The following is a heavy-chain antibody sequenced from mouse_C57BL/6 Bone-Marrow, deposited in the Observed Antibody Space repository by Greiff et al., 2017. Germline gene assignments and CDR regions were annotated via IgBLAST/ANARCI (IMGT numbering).Heavy chain of an antibody. J-gene: IGHJ2*01. CDR2: IDPEDGET. CDR3: TRSLIYYGTNY. D-gene: IGHD1-1*01. Sequence: EVKLQQSGAELVKPGASVKLSCTASGFNFNDYYIHWVKQRTEQGLEWIGRIDPEDGETKYAPKFQDKATITADTSSNTAYLQLSSLTSEDTAVYYCTRSLIYYGTNYWGQGTTLTVSS. CDR1: GFNFNDYY. V-gene: IGHV14-2*01.